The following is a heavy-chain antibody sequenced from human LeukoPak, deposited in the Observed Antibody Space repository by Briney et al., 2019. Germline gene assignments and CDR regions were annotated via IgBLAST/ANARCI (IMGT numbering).Heavy chain of an antibody. J-gene: IGHJ4*02. V-gene: IGHV3-48*02. CDR3: ARDGMVGATMYYFDY. CDR1: GFTFSIYS. D-gene: IGHD1-26*01. Sequence: GGSPRLSCAASGFTFSIYSMNWVRQAPGKGLEWVSYISSSSSTMYYADSVKGRFTISRDNAKNSLYLQMNSLRDEDTAVYYCARDGMVGATMYYFDYWGQGTLVTVSS. CDR2: ISSSSSTM.